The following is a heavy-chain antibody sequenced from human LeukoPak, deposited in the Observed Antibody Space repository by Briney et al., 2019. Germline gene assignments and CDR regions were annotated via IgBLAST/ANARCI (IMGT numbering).Heavy chain of an antibody. CDR1: GFTFRDYY. V-gene: IGHV3-11*04. J-gene: IGHJ6*03. CDR2: ISSSGSTI. CDR3: AKDQYFVTGYYSHMGV. D-gene: IGHD2-21*02. Sequence: PGGSLRLSCAASGFTFRDYYMSWIRQAPGKGLEWVSYISSSGSTIYYADSVKGRFAISRDNSKNTLYLQMNSLRPEDAAVYYCAKDQYFVTGYYSHMGVWGKGTTVTISS.